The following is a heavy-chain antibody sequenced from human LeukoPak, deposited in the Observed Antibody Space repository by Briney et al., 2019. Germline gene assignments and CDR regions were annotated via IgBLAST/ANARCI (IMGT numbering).Heavy chain of an antibody. CDR1: GYTFTTYG. J-gene: IGHJ4*02. CDR2: IIPTFGTA. V-gene: IGHV1-69*06. Sequence: SVKVSCKASGYTFTTYGISWVRQAPGQGLEWMGGIIPTFGTANYAQKFQGRVTITADKSTSTAYMELSSLRSEDTAVYYCARGGTTVTRYYFDYWGQGTLVTVSS. CDR3: ARGGTTVTRYYFDY. D-gene: IGHD4-17*01.